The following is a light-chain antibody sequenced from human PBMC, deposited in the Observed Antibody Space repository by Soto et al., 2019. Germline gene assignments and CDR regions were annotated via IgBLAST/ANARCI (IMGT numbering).Light chain of an antibody. J-gene: IGKJ1*01. CDR2: DAS. CDR1: QSVSSY. CDR3: QQRSNWPVT. Sequence: EIVLTQSPATLSLSPGERATLSCRASQSVSSYLGWYQQKPGQAPRLLMYDASTRATGIPARLSGSGSGTDFTLTISSLEPEDFAVYYCQQRSNWPVTFGHGTRVEIK. V-gene: IGKV3-11*01.